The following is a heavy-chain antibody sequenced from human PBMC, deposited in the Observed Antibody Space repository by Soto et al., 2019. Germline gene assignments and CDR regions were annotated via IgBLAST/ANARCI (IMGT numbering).Heavy chain of an antibody. Sequence: QVQLVESGGGVVQPGRSLRLSCAASGFTFNNYDMHWVRQSPGKGLEWVAVTSYDGNNKYYADSVKGRFTISRDNSKNPLSLQMNSLRPEDTAVYYCAKVLSVIVADSFDIWGQGTMVTVSS. V-gene: IGHV3-30*18. J-gene: IGHJ3*02. CDR2: TSYDGNNK. D-gene: IGHD3-22*01. CDR1: GFTFNNYD. CDR3: AKVLSVIVADSFDI.